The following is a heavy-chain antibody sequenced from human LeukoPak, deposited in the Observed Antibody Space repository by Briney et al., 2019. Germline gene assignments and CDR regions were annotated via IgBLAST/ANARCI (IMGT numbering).Heavy chain of an antibody. V-gene: IGHV3-30-3*01. J-gene: IGHJ4*02. D-gene: IGHD3-22*01. CDR2: ISYDGSNK. Sequence: GGSLRLSCAASGFTFSSYAMHWVRQAPGKGLEWVAVISYDGSNKYYADSVKGRFTISRDNSKNTLYLQMNSLRAEDTAVYYCASDDSNPYGPFDYWGQGTLVTVSS. CDR1: GFTFSSYA. CDR3: ASDDSNPYGPFDY.